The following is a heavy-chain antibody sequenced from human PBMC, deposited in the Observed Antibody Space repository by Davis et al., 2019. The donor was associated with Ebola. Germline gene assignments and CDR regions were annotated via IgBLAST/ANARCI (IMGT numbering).Heavy chain of an antibody. CDR1: GYTFTSYR. CDR2: ISAYNGNT. Sequence: ASVQVSCKASGYTFTSYRISWVRQAPGQGLEWMGWISAYNGNTNYAQKLQGRVTMTTDTSTSTAYMELRSLRSDDTAVYYWARGNGMLNHKNNWFDPWGQGTLVTVSS. V-gene: IGHV1-18*01. CDR3: ARGNGMLNHKNNWFDP. D-gene: IGHD2-8*01. J-gene: IGHJ5*02.